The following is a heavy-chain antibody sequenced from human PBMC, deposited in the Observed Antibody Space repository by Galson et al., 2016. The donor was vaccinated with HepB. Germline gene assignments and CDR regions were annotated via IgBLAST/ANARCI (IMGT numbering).Heavy chain of an antibody. V-gene: IGHV3-9*01. CDR1: GFTFDEYA. CDR3: TKDSWTAAKYFHH. CDR2: INWNSGSI. J-gene: IGHJ1*01. D-gene: IGHD3/OR15-3a*01. Sequence: SLRLSCAASGFTFDEYAMHWVRQAPGKGLEWVSGINWNSGSITYADSVKGRFTISRDNAKNSLYLQMNSLRPEDTALYYCTKDSWTAAKYFHHWGQGTLVTVSS.